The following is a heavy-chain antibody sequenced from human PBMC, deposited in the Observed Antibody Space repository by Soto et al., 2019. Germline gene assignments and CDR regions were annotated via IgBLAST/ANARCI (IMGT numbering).Heavy chain of an antibody. Sequence: PSETLSLTCTASGGSISTGGDYWSRVRQHPGKGLEWIGYIYYSGNTYYNPSLKSRVSMSVDTSANQFSLKLNSVSAADTAVYYCARARQAGSHFDSWGPGTLVTVSS. J-gene: IGHJ4*02. D-gene: IGHD3-10*01. CDR3: ARARQAGSHFDS. CDR2: IYYSGNT. CDR1: GGSISTGGDY. V-gene: IGHV4-31*02.